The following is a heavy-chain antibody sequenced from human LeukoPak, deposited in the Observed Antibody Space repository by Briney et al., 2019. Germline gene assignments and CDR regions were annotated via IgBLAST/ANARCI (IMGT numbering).Heavy chain of an antibody. CDR3: ARVYYDSSGYWVDY. CDR2: ISAYNGNT. J-gene: IGHJ4*02. Sequence: GASVKVSCKASGYTFTSYGISWVRQAPGQGREWMGWISAYNGNTNYAQKLQGRVTMTTDTSTSTAYMELRSLRSDDTAVYYCARVYYDSSGYWVDYWGQGTLVTVSS. CDR1: GYTFTSYG. V-gene: IGHV1-18*01. D-gene: IGHD3-22*01.